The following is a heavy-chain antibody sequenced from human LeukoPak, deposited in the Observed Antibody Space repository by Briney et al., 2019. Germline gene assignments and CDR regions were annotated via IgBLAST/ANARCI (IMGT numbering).Heavy chain of an antibody. CDR3: ARRGIAARSSYWYFDL. CDR2: IYYSGST. V-gene: IGHV4-59*08. CDR1: GGSLSSYY. J-gene: IGHJ2*01. Sequence: SETLSLTCTVSGGSLSSYYWSWVRQPPGKGLEWIGHIYYSGSTNYNPSLKSRVTISVDTSKNQFSLKLSSVTAADTAVYYCARRGIAARSSYWYFDLWGRGTLVTVSS. D-gene: IGHD6-6*01.